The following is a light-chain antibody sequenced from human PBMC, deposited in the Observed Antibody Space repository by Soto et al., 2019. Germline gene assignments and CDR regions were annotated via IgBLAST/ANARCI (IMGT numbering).Light chain of an antibody. J-gene: IGKJ1*01. CDR3: QRYGSSPWT. Sequence: EIVLTQSPDTLSLSPGERATLSCRASESINSAYLAWYQQKPGRAPRLVIYGAFNRAAGIPDRFGASGSGTDFSLTINGLEPEDSAVYFCQRYGSSPWTFGRGTKVEIK. CDR1: ESINSAY. V-gene: IGKV3-20*01. CDR2: GAF.